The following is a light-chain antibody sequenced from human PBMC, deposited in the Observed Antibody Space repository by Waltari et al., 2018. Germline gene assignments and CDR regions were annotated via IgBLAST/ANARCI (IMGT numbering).Light chain of an antibody. V-gene: IGKV1-39*01. CDR2: AAS. CDR3: QQSYMTPRT. CDR1: QTISSY. Sequence: DIQMTQSPPSLSASVGDGVTITCRASQTISSYLNWYQEKLGKAPKLLISAASRLQSGVPSRFNASGFGTDFTLTISSLHPEDFAIYYCQQSYMTPRTFGRGTKVEV. J-gene: IGKJ1*01.